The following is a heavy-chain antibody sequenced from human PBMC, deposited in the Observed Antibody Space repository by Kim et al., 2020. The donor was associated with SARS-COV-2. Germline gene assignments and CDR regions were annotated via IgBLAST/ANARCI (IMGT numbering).Heavy chain of an antibody. Sequence: GRFTISRDNSKNTLYLQMNSLRAEDTAVYYCARVYSDFWSGYYTTGYVDYWGQGTLVTVSS. J-gene: IGHJ4*02. CDR3: ARVYSDFWSGYYTTGYVDY. V-gene: IGHV3-66*01. D-gene: IGHD3-3*01.